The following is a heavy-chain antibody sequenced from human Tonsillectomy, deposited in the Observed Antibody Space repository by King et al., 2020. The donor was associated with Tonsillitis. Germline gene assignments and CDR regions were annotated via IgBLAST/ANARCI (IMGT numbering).Heavy chain of an antibody. CDR2: IYPGDSES. J-gene: IGHJ3*02. CDR3: ARLDDSRDYYERGPLDI. D-gene: IGHD3-22*01. CDR1: GYTFTNYW. V-gene: IGHV5-51*03. Sequence: QLVQSGAEVKKPGESLNISCKASGYTFTNYWIGWVRQMPGKGLEWMGNIYPGDSESRYSPSFKGQVTFSAGKSNSTAYLQWSSLKASDTAMYYCARLDDSRDYYERGPLDIWGQGTMVTVSS.